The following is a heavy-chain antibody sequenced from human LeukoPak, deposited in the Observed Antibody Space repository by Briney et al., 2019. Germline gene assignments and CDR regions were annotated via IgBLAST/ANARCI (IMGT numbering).Heavy chain of an antibody. V-gene: IGHV4-59*08. D-gene: IGHD5-18*01. CDR3: ARHDWDVDTAVLGY. Sequence: SETLSLTCTVSDGSISSYYWSWIRQPPGKGLEWIGYIYYSGSTNYNPSLKSRVTISVDTSKNQFSLKLSSVTAADTAVYYCARHDWDVDTAVLGYWGQGTLVTVSS. CDR2: IYYSGST. J-gene: IGHJ4*02. CDR1: DGSISSYY.